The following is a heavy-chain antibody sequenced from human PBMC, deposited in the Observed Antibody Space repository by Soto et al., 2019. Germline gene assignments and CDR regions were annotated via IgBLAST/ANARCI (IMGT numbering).Heavy chain of an antibody. D-gene: IGHD3-22*01. CDR3: ARDFLPYDSSGYFRPIQCQA. CDR1: GGSVSSGSYY. V-gene: IGHV4-61*01. J-gene: IGHJ5*02. CDR2: IYYSGST. Sequence: SETLSLTCTVSGGSVSSGSYYWSWIRQPPGKGLEWIGYIYYSGSTNNNPSLKSRVTISVDTSKNQFSLKLSSVTAADTAVYYCARDFLPYDSSGYFRPIQCQAWGQGTLVTVSS.